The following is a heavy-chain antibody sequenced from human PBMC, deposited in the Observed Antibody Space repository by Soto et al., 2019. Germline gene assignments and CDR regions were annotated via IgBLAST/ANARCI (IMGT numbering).Heavy chain of an antibody. V-gene: IGHV3-30*18. CDR1: GFTFDVYG. CDR2: ISYDGSNQ. CDR3: AKDQASGQGSFDS. J-gene: IGHJ4*02. Sequence: GSLRLSCAASGFTFDVYGMHWVRQSPDKGLEWVALISYDGSNQYYADSVKGRFTISRDNSKNTLFLQMNSLRADDTAVYYCAKDQASGQGSFDSWGQGTLVTVS.